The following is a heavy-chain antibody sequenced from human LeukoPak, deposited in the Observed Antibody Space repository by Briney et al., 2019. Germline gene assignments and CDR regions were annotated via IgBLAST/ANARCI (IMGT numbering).Heavy chain of an antibody. CDR1: GFTFTTYN. CDR2: ITSSSHYI. J-gene: IGHJ4*02. CDR3: AKELYSGRTGRIDD. Sequence: PGGSLRLSCAASGFTFTTYNMNWVRQAPGKGLEWVSFITSSSHYIYYADSVRGRFTISRDNAKLYLQMNSLRVEDTAVYYCAKELYSGRTGRIDDWGRGTLVTVSS. V-gene: IGHV3-21*01. D-gene: IGHD4-23*01.